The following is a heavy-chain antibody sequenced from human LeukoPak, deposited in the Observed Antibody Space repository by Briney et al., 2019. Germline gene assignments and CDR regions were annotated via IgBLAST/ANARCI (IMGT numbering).Heavy chain of an antibody. CDR1: GNYW. D-gene: IGHD2-2*01. CDR2: INSDGCWT. V-gene: IGHV3-74*01. Sequence: GGSLRLSCAASGNYWMHWVRQAPGKGLVWVSHINSDGCWTSYADSVKGRFTISKDNAKNTVYQQMNNLRVEDTAVYYCVSFYETYWGRGTLVTVSS. J-gene: IGHJ4*02. CDR3: VSFYETY.